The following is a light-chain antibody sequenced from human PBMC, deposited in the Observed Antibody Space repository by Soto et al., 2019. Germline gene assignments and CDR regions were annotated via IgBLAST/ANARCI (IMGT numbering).Light chain of an antibody. CDR2: DVS. V-gene: IGLV2-14*01. Sequence: QSVLTQPASVSGSPGQSITISCTGTSSDVGGYNYVSWYQQHPGKAPKLMIYDVSNRPSGVSNRFSGSKSGNTASLTISGLQAEDEADYYCSSYTSXSTLDVFGTGTKVTXL. CDR1: SSDVGGYNY. J-gene: IGLJ1*01. CDR3: SSYTSXSTLDV.